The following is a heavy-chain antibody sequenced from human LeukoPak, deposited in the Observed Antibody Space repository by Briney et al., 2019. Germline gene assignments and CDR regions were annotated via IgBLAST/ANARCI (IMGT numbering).Heavy chain of an antibody. CDR3: ARVSGWSGYYPHYYYYYMDV. J-gene: IGHJ6*03. V-gene: IGHV4-59*12. Sequence: PSETLSLTCTASGGSFSFYYWSWIRQPPGKGLEWIAYISYSGSTNYNPSLKSRVTISVDTSKKQLSLKLSSVTAADTAVYYCARVSGWSGYYPHYYYYYMDVWGKGTTVTVSS. CDR2: ISYSGST. D-gene: IGHD3-3*01. CDR1: GGSFSFYY.